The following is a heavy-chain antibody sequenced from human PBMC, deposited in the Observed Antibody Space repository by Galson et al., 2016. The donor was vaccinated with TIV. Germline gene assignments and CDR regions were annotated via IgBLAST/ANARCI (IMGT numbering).Heavy chain of an antibody. D-gene: IGHD3-22*01. CDR3: ARDDPYYRSGDYQDAFDI. CDR2: IRYDGSNK. Sequence: LRLSCAASGFTFRSHGMHWVRQAPGKGLEWVAYIRYDGSNKYYADSVKGRFTISRDNAKNSLFLQMNSLRAEDTAVYYCARDDPYYRSGDYQDAFDIWGQGTMVTVSS. J-gene: IGHJ3*02. V-gene: IGHV3-33*01. CDR1: GFTFRSHG.